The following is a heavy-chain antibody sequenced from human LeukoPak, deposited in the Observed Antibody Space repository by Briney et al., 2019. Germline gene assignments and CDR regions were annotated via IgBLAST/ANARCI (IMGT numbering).Heavy chain of an antibody. D-gene: IGHD2-15*01. CDR1: GGPINRYY. CDR3: ARRGGYYCSGGRCYHYYFDF. V-gene: IGHV4-59*08. Sequence: PSETLPLTCTVSGGPINRYYWSWIPHPPPEGLHWIAYIYYTGNTNHPPSLNSRVTISVDTSKFQFSLNLRSVTAADTAVYYCARRGGYYCSGGRCYHYYFDFWGQGTLDTVSS. CDR2: IYYTGNT. J-gene: IGHJ4*02.